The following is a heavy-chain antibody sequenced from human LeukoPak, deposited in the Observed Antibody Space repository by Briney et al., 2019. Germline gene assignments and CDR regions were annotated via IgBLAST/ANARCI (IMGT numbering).Heavy chain of an antibody. V-gene: IGHV3-9*01. Sequence: PGGSLRLSCAASGFTFDDYAMHWVRQAPGKGLEWVSGISWNSGSIGYADSVKGRFTISRDNSKNTVYLQMNSLRVEDTAVYHCGKERYGSSSVVDYWGHGTLVTVSS. CDR3: GKERYGSSSVVDY. D-gene: IGHD6-6*01. CDR2: ISWNSGSI. J-gene: IGHJ4*01. CDR1: GFTFDDYA.